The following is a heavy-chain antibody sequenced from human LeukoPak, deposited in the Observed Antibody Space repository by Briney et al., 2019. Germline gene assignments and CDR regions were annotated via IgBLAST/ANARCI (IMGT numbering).Heavy chain of an antibody. V-gene: IGHV3-23*03. D-gene: IGHD3-3*01. CDR1: GFTFSSYW. CDR2: IYSGGST. Sequence: AGGSLRLSCAASGFTFSSYWMSWVRQAPGKGLEWVSLIYSGGSTYYADSVKGWFTISRDNSKNTVYLQMNSLRAADTAVYYCANVGLGGVVAPVDYWGQGTLVTVSS. CDR3: ANVGLGGVVAPVDY. J-gene: IGHJ4*02.